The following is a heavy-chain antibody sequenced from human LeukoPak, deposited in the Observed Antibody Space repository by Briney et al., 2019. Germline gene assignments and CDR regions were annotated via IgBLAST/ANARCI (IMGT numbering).Heavy chain of an antibody. V-gene: IGHV3-21*01. J-gene: IGHJ4*02. CDR3: ARYSWQQLVFDY. Sequence: PGGSLRLSCAASGFTFSSYSMNWVRQAPGKGLEWVSSISSSSSYIYYADSVKGRFTISRDNAKNSLYLQMNSLRAEDTAVYYCARYSWQQLVFDYWGQGTLVIVSS. CDR2: ISSSSSYI. CDR1: GFTFSSYS. D-gene: IGHD6-13*01.